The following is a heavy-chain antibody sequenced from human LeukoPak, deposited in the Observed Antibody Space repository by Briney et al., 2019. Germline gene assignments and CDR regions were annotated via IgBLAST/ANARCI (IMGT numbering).Heavy chain of an antibody. D-gene: IGHD3-9*01. V-gene: IGHV4-59*01. CDR3: ARGVRDHDILTGYYRPYYYYYYMDV. J-gene: IGHJ6*03. CDR2: IYYSGST. CDR1: GGSISSYY. Sequence: SETLSLTCTVSGGSISSYYWSWVRQPPGKGLEWIGYIYYSGSTNYNPSLKSRVTISVDTSKNQFSLKLSSVTAADTAVYYCARGVRDHDILTGYYRPYYYYYYMDVWGKGTTVTVSS.